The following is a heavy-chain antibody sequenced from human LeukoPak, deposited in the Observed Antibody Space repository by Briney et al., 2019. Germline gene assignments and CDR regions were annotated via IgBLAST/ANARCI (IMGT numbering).Heavy chain of an antibody. Sequence: GGSLRLSCAASGFTFSSYWMNWVRQAPGKGLEWVANIKQDGSEKYYVDSVKGRFTISRDNAKNTLFLQMDSLRAEDTALYYCVRSLRSADFWGQGTLVTVSS. V-gene: IGHV3-7*01. CDR1: GFTFSSYW. J-gene: IGHJ4*02. CDR3: VRSLRSADF. CDR2: IKQDGSEK.